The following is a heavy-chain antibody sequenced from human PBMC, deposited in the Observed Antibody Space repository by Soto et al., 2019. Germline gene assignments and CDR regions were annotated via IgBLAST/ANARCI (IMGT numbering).Heavy chain of an antibody. Sequence: VQLVESGGGLVKPGGSLRLSCAASGLTFSSYSMNWVRQAPGKGLEWVSSISSSSSYIYYADSVKGRFTISRDNAKNSLYLQMNSLRAEDTAVYYCARGYCSGGSCYSGGYWGQGTLVTVSS. J-gene: IGHJ4*02. CDR1: GLTFSSYS. CDR3: ARGYCSGGSCYSGGY. D-gene: IGHD2-15*01. V-gene: IGHV3-21*01. CDR2: ISSSSSYI.